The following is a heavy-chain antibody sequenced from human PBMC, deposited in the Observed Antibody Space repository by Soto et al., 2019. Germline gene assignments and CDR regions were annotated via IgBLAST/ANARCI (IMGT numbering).Heavy chain of an antibody. CDR1: GGTFRSYS. CDR2: IIPIFDIT. V-gene: IGHV1-69*01. CDR3: GGPEEGGYSSNHHYSSALNV. Sequence: QVQLVQSGAEVKKPGSSVKVSCKASGGTFRSYSISWVRQAPGQGLEWMGGIIPIFDITNYAQKFQGRVTITGDESTSTAYVELSSLGSDDTAVYYGGGPEEGGYSSNHHYSSALNVGGKGTTVTVTS. J-gene: IGHJ6*04. D-gene: IGHD2-21*01.